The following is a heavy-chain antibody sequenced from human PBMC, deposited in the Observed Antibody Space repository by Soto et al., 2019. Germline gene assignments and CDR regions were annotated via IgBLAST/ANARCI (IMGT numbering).Heavy chain of an antibody. D-gene: IGHD6-19*01. CDR2: LSSSGDTM. CDR3: ARSGAVAGNDY. Sequence: GGSLRLSCAASGFTFSSYEMNWVRQAPGKWLEWISYLSSSGDTMYYAGSVKGRFTISRDNAKNSLYLRMNSLRAEDTAVYYCARSGAVAGNDYWGQGXLVTVSS. V-gene: IGHV3-48*03. J-gene: IGHJ4*02. CDR1: GFTFSSYE.